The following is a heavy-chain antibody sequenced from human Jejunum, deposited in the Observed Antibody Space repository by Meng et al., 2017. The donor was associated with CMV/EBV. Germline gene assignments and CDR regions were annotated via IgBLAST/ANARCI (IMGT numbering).Heavy chain of an antibody. V-gene: IGHV4-61*02. J-gene: IGHJ4*02. CDR3: ARGYGGNSNFDC. D-gene: IGHD4-23*01. CDR2: ISTSGST. Sequence: CTVSGGYISSGNVYWSWIRQPAGEGLEWIGRISTSGSTQYSPSLNSRVTISVDTSKKQFSLKLNSVTAADTAVYYCARGYGGNSNFDCWGQGTLVTVSS. CDR1: GGYISSGNVY.